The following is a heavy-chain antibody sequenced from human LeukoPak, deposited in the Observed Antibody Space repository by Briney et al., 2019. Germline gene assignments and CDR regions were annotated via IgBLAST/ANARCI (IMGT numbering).Heavy chain of an antibody. Sequence: TSSETLSLTCTVSGGSISSSSYYWGWIRQPPGKGLEWIGSIYYSGSTYYNPSLKSRVTISVDTSKNQFSLKLSSVTAADTAVYYCARYTAMVNDAFDIWGQGTMVTVSS. CDR2: IYYSGST. J-gene: IGHJ3*02. D-gene: IGHD5-18*01. V-gene: IGHV4-39*01. CDR3: ARYTAMVNDAFDI. CDR1: GGSISSSSYY.